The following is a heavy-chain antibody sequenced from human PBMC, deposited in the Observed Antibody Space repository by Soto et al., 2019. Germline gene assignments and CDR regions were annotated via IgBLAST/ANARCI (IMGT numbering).Heavy chain of an antibody. J-gene: IGHJ6*02. CDR1: GFTFSSYS. V-gene: IGHV3-21*01. CDR2: ISSSSSYI. Sequence: PGGSLRLSCAASGFTFSSYSMNWVRQAPGKGLEWVASISSSSSYIYYADSVKGRFTISRDKAKNSLFLQMSSLRAEDSALYYSATHPGTAAGNYGMDPWGQGTTVTVSS. D-gene: IGHD6-13*01. CDR3: ATHPGTAAGNYGMDP.